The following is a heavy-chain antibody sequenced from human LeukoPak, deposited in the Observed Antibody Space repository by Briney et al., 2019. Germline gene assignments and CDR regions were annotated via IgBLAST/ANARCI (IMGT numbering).Heavy chain of an antibody. CDR3: ATGSRSGGWFDP. CDR1: GGTFSSYA. CDR2: FDPEDGET. D-gene: IGHD3-10*01. Sequence: ASVKVSCKASGGTFSSYAISWVRQAPGKGLEWMGGFDPEDGETIYAQKFQGRVTMTEDTSTDTAYMELSSLRSEDTAVYYCATGSRSGGWFDPWGQGTLVTVSS. V-gene: IGHV1-24*01. J-gene: IGHJ5*02.